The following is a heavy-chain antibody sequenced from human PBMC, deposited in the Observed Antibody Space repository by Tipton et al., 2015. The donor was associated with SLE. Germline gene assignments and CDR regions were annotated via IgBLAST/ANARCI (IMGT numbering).Heavy chain of an antibody. Sequence: LSLTCTVSGGSIISYYWSWIRQPPGKGLEWIGYIHYSGVTYYYPSLKSRVTMSVDTSKNQFSLKLNSVTAADTAVYYCARHAEIPVMRYGMDVWGQGTTASVSS. D-gene: IGHD2-21*01. CDR3: ARHAEIPVMRYGMDV. CDR2: IHYSGVT. J-gene: IGHJ6*02. CDR1: GGSIISYY. V-gene: IGHV4-59*08.